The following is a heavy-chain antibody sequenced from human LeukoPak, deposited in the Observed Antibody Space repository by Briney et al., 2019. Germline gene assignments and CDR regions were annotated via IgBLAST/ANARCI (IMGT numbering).Heavy chain of an antibody. J-gene: IGHJ3*02. V-gene: IGHV3-7*01. CDR3: ARMHLNKYCSGGSCLDDFDI. D-gene: IGHD2-15*01. Sequence: GGSLRLSCAASGFTFSSYWMSCVRQAPGKGLEWVANIKQDGSEKYYVDSVKGRFTISRDNAKNSLYLQMNSLRAEDTAVYYCARMHLNKYCSGGSCLDDFDIWGQGTMVTVS. CDR1: GFTFSSYW. CDR2: IKQDGSEK.